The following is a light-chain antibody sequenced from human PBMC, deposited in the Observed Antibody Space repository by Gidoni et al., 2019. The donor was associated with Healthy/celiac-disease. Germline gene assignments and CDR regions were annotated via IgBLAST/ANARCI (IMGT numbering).Light chain of an antibody. Sequence: SYELTQPPSVSVSPGQTASITCSGDKLGDKYACWYQQKPGQSPVLVIYQDRKRPSGFPERFAGSNSGNTATLIISGTQAMDEADYYCQAWDSSSVVFGGGTKLTVL. CDR2: QDR. J-gene: IGLJ2*01. CDR3: QAWDSSSVV. CDR1: KLGDKY. V-gene: IGLV3-1*01.